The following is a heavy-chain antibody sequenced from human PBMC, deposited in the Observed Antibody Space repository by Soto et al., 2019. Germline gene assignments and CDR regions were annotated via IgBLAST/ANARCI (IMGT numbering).Heavy chain of an antibody. D-gene: IGHD6-19*01. Sequence: ASVKVSCKTSGYTFTSYDIHWVRQATGQGLEWMGWMNPSNGYTDYAQKFQGRVTMTRDTSLSTAYMELSSLTSDDTAVYYCARGRGWRDYWGQGTLVTVYS. CDR1: GYTFTSYD. CDR3: ARGRGWRDY. CDR2: MNPSNGYT. J-gene: IGHJ4*02. V-gene: IGHV1-8*01.